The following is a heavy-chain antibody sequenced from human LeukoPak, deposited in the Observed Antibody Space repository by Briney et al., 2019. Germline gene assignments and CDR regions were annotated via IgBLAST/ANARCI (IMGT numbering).Heavy chain of an antibody. Sequence: QTGGSLRLSCAASGFTFNTYAMSWVRQAPGKGLEWVSVISGSGGTTYYAESVKGRFTVSRDNSKNTLSLQMNSLRAEDTAVYYCATSEQGYFRFWGQGTLVTVSS. V-gene: IGHV3-23*01. CDR1: GFTFNTYA. CDR2: ISGSGGTT. D-gene: IGHD2-21*01. J-gene: IGHJ4*02. CDR3: ATSEQGYFRF.